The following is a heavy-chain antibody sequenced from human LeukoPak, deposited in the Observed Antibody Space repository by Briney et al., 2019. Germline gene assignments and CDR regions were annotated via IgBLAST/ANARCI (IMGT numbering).Heavy chain of an antibody. D-gene: IGHD2-2*01. CDR3: ARDRSGSTSLDPDAFDI. V-gene: IGHV1-18*01. J-gene: IGHJ3*02. Sequence: ASVKVSRKASGYTFTSYGISWVRQAPGQGLEWMGWISAYNGNTNYAQKLQGRVTMTTDTSTSTAYMELRSLRSDDTAVYYCARDRSGSTSLDPDAFDIWGQGTMVTVSS. CDR1: GYTFTSYG. CDR2: ISAYNGNT.